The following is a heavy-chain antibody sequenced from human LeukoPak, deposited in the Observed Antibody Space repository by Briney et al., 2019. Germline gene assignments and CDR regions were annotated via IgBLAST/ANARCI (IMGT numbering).Heavy chain of an antibody. CDR1: GGPISSYY. V-gene: IGHV4-59*08. D-gene: IGHD6-13*01. CDR3: ARHFVPYTSSWPFDP. J-gene: IGHJ5*02. CDR2: IYYSGST. Sequence: SETLSLTCTVSGGPISSYYWSRIRQPPGKGLEWIGYIYYSGSTNYNPSLKSRVTISVDTSKNQFSLKLSSVTAADTAVYYCARHFVPYTSSWPFDPWGQGTLVTVSS.